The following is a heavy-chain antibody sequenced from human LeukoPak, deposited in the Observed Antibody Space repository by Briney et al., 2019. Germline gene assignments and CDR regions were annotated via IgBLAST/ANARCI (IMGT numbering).Heavy chain of an antibody. CDR3: ARVGGYSYGYYRFDP. D-gene: IGHD5-18*01. V-gene: IGHV5-51*01. J-gene: IGHJ5*02. CDR2: IYPGDSDT. Sequence: GESLKTSCKGSGYSFTSYWIGWVRQMPGKGLEWMGIIYPGDSDTRYSPSFQGQVTISADKSISTAYLQWCSLKASDTAMYYCARVGGYSYGYYRFDPWGQGTLVTVSS. CDR1: GYSFTSYW.